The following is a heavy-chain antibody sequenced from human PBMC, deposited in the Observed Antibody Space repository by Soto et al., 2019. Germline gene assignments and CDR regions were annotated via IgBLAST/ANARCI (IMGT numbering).Heavy chain of an antibody. V-gene: IGHV4-39*01. CDR1: GASISSSYYN. CDR2: VYYSGST. CDR3: ERHVVDGAAHLEYYFDY. D-gene: IGHD2-15*01. Sequence: SETLSLTCTVSGASISSSYYNWGWIRQPPGKGLEWIGSVYYSGSTYYNPSLKSRVTVSVDTSKNQFFLKLTSLTAADTAEYYCERHVVDGAAHLEYYFDYWGLGTLVTVSS. J-gene: IGHJ4*02.